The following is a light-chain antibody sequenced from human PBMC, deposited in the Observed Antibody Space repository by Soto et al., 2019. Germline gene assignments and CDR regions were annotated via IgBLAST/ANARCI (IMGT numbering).Light chain of an antibody. V-gene: IGKV3-15*01. CDR2: GAS. CDR3: HQYENWPKT. Sequence: IEMSQSPPTLYVSPGERATLSCRASQSISRNLAWFQQKPGQAPSLLIFGASTRAAGIPARFSGSGSGTEFSLTISGLQSEDFAVYFCHQYENWPKTFGQGTKVDI. CDR1: QSISRN. J-gene: IGKJ1*01.